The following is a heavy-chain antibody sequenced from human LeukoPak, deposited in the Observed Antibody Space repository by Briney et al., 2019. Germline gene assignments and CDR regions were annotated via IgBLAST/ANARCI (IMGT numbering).Heavy chain of an antibody. CDR2: IKGDERET. CDR1: GFTFRNYW. CDR3: TKDRGLWVGDDAFDI. D-gene: IGHD3-10*01. V-gene: IGHV3-7*03. Sequence: GSLRLSCVASGFTFRNYWMSWVRQAPGKGLEWVACIKGDERETYHVASVKGRFTISRDNAQNSIYLQMDNLRAEDTAFYYRTKDRGLWVGDDAFDIWGQGTMVIVSS. J-gene: IGHJ3*02.